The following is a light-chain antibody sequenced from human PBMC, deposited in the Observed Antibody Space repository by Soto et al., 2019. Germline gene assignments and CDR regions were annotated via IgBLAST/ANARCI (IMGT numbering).Light chain of an antibody. CDR1: SSDAGGYYY. J-gene: IGLJ2*01. CDR2: EVT. CDR3: SSYTSSSAPHVV. Sequence: QSALTQPASVSGSPGQSITISCTGTSSDAGGYYYVSWYQHHPGKAPKLIIYEVTNRPSGVSYRFSGSKSGNTASLIISGLQAEDESDYYCSSYTSSSAPHVVFGGGTKLTFL. V-gene: IGLV2-14*01.